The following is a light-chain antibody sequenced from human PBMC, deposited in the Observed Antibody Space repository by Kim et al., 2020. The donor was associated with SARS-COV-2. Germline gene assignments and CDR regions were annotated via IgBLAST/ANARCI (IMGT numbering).Light chain of an antibody. CDR3: LSHGSSLSVA. Sequence: GQRVTISCTRRSSNIGAPFDVHWYQQLPGTVPKLLIYGNNNRPSGVPDRFSGSKSGTSASLAITGLQAEDEADYYCLSHGSSLSVAFGGGTQLTVL. J-gene: IGLJ2*01. V-gene: IGLV1-40*01. CDR1: SSNIGAPFD. CDR2: GNN.